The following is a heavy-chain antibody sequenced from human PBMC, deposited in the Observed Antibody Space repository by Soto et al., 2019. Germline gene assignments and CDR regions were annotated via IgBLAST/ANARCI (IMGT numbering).Heavy chain of an antibody. CDR2: INPNSGGT. D-gene: IGHD1-7*01. Sequence: ASVKVSCKASGYTFTGYYMHWVRQAPGQGLEWMGWINPNSGGTNYAQKFQGRVTMTRDTSISTAYMELSRLRSDDTAVYYCARGVELQRRDYYYYYGMDVWGQGNTVTVSS. J-gene: IGHJ6*02. CDR1: GYTFTGYY. CDR3: ARGVELQRRDYYYYYGMDV. V-gene: IGHV1-2*02.